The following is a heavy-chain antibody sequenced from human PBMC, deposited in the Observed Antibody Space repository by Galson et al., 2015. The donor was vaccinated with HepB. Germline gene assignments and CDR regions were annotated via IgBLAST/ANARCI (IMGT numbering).Heavy chain of an antibody. D-gene: IGHD2-2*01. CDR2: IIPIFGTA. CDR3: ARSLGDCSSTSCYESDYYYYGMDV. V-gene: IGHV1-69*06. J-gene: IGHJ6*02. Sequence: SVKVSCKASGGTFSRYAISWVRQAPGQGLEWMGGIIPIFGTANYAQKFQGRVTITADKSTSTAYMELSSLRSEDTAVYYCARSLGDCSSTSCYESDYYYYGMDVWGQGTTVTASS. CDR1: GGTFSRYA.